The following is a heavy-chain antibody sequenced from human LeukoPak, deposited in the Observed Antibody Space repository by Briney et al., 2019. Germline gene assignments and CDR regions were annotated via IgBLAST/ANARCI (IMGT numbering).Heavy chain of an antibody. CDR2: ISSSAGTI. V-gene: IGHV3-48*03. Sequence: GGSLRLSCAASGFTFTNYEMTWVRQAPGKGLEWFSYISSSAGTIYYADSVKGRFTISRDNVKNSLYLQMNSLRVEDSAVYYCATGGSGIVGYYYYYMDVWGKGTTVTIFS. CDR1: GFTFTNYE. CDR3: ATGGSGIVGYYYYYMDV. J-gene: IGHJ6*03. D-gene: IGHD3-10*01.